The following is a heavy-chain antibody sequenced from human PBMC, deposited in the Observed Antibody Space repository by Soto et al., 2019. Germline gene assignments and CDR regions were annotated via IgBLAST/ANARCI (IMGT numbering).Heavy chain of an antibody. V-gene: IGHV4-31*03. CDR3: ARSVFP. Sequence: QVQLQESGPGLVKPSQTLSLTCTVSGGSISTGGYSWNWIRQHPGKGLEWIGYFYYSGSTYYNPSLQSRVTISVNTSKNQFSLKLSSVTAADTAVYYCARSVFPWGQGTLVTVSS. CDR2: FYYSGST. J-gene: IGHJ5*02. CDR1: GGSISTGGYS.